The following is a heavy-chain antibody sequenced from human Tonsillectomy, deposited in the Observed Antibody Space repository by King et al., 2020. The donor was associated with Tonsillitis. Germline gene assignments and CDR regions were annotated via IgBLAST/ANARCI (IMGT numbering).Heavy chain of an antibody. D-gene: IGHD3-9*01. Sequence: LQLQESGPGLVKPSQTLSLTCTVSGGSISSGDYYWSWIRQPPGKGLEWIGYIYYSGSTYYNPSLKSRVTISVDTSKNQFSLKLSSVTAADTAVYYCARETNYDILTGYYYFDSWGQGTLVTVSS. CDR3: ARETNYDILTGYYYFDS. J-gene: IGHJ4*02. V-gene: IGHV4-30-4*01. CDR1: GGSISSGDYY. CDR2: IYYSGST.